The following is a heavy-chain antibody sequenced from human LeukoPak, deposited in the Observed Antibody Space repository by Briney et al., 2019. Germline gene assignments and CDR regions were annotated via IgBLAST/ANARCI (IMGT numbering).Heavy chain of an antibody. CDR3: ARVGVRWLLQPAPYYFGY. CDR1: GYTFTGYY. Sequence: ASVKVSCKASGYTFTGYYMHWVRQAPGQGLEWMGWINPNSGGTNYAQKFQGRVTMTRDTSISTAYMELSRLRSDDTAVYYCARVGVRWLLQPAPYYFGYWGQGTLVTVSS. V-gene: IGHV1-2*02. D-gene: IGHD5-24*01. J-gene: IGHJ4*02. CDR2: INPNSGGT.